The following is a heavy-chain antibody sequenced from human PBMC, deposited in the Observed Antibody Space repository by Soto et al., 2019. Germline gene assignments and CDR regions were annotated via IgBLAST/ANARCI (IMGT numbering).Heavy chain of an antibody. CDR2: IGTAGDT. CDR1: GFTFSSYD. V-gene: IGHV3-13*01. Sequence: VGSLRLSCAASGFTFSSYDMHWVRQATGKGLEWVSAIGTAGDTYYPGSVKGRFTISRENAKKSLYLQMSSLRAGDTAVYYCARDSLVTGAFDIWGQGTMVNVSS. D-gene: IGHD2-21*02. J-gene: IGHJ3*02. CDR3: ARDSLVTGAFDI.